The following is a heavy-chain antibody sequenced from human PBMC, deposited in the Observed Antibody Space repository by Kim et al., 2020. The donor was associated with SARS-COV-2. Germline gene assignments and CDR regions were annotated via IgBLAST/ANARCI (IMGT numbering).Heavy chain of an antibody. Sequence: GGSLRLSCAASGFTFSSYAMHWVRQAPGKGLEWVAVISYDGSNKYYADSVKGRFTISRDNSKNTLYLQMNSLRAEDTAVYYCARGGDIVVVVAPFDIWG. J-gene: IGHJ3*02. V-gene: IGHV3-30-3*01. CDR3: ARGGDIVVVVAPFDI. CDR2: ISYDGSNK. D-gene: IGHD2-15*01. CDR1: GFTFSSYA.